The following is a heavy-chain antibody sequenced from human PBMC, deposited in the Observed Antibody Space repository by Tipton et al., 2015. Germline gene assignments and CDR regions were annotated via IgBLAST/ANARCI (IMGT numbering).Heavy chain of an antibody. J-gene: IGHJ6*02. V-gene: IGHV4-59*01. CDR2: ISYTDGA. CDR1: GGSFSGYY. CDR3: ARDLEHGMDV. Sequence: GLVKPSETLSLTCAVYGGSFSGYYWSWIRQPPGKGPEWIGYISYTDGAHYNPALKSRVTISVDTSKNQFSLTLNSVAAADTAVYYCARDLEHGMDVWGHGTTVTVSS. D-gene: IGHD5-24*01.